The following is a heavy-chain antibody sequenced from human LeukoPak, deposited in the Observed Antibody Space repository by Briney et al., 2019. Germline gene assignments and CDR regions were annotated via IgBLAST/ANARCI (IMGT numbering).Heavy chain of an antibody. D-gene: IGHD3-10*01. J-gene: IGHJ4*02. CDR3: AKDTRILWFGEADY. CDR1: GFTFSSYG. V-gene: IGHV3-23*01. Sequence: PGGSLRLSCAASGFTFSSYGMSWVRQAPGKGLEWVSAISGSGGSTYYADSVKGRFTISRDNSKNTLYLQMNSLRAEDTAVYYCAKDTRILWFGEADYWGQGTLVTVSS. CDR2: ISGSGGST.